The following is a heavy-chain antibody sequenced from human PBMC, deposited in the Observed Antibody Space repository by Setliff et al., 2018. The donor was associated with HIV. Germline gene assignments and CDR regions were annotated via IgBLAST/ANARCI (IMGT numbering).Heavy chain of an antibody. J-gene: IGHJ4*02. CDR2: IDPSGSRI. CDR1: EFTLSGYS. Sequence: GGSLRLSCAASEFTLSGYSMSWVRQVPGKGLEWVSAIDPSGSRIFYSDSVKGRFTISRDNSKNTLYLQMNSLTAEDTAVYYCAKGYSGYDCTLDYWGQGTPVTVS. V-gene: IGHV3-23*01. D-gene: IGHD5-12*01. CDR3: AKGYSGYDCTLDY.